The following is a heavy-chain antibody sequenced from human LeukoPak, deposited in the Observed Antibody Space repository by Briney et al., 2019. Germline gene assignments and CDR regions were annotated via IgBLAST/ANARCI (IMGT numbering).Heavy chain of an antibody. Sequence: GGSLRLPCAASGFTFTTHWMSWVRQAPGKGLEWVANIRQDGSEAFYVDSVKGRFTISRDSARNSVYLQMNSLRAEDTAVYYCASSWGSSIDFWGQGTLVTVSS. V-gene: IGHV3-7*01. CDR1: GFTFTTHW. J-gene: IGHJ4*02. D-gene: IGHD3-16*01. CDR2: IRQDGSEA. CDR3: ASSWGSSIDF.